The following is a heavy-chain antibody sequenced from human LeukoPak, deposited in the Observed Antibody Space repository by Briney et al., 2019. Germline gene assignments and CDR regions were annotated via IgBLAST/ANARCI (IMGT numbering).Heavy chain of an antibody. Sequence: SETLSLTCAVYGGSFSGYYWSWIRQPPGKGLEWIGEINHSGSTNYNPSLKSRVTISVDTSKNQFSLKLSSVTAADTAVYYCAHFPAAPRKGYYYYYMDVWGKGTTVTVSS. D-gene: IGHD2-2*01. CDR1: GGSFSGYY. CDR3: AHFPAAPRKGYYYYYMDV. CDR2: INHSGST. V-gene: IGHV4-34*01. J-gene: IGHJ6*03.